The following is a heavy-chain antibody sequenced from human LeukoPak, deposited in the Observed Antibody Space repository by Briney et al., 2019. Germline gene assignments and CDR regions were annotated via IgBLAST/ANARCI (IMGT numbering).Heavy chain of an antibody. CDR2: IYPGDSDT. V-gene: IGHV5-51*01. D-gene: IGHD3-22*01. CDR1: GYSFTSNW. Sequence: GESLKISSKGSGYSFTSNWIGWVRQMPGKGLEWMGIIYPGDSDTRYSPSFQGQVTISADKSISTAYLQWSSLKASDTAMYYCARHDPTDYYDSSGYSPNFDYWGQGTLVTVSS. CDR3: ARHDPTDYYDSSGYSPNFDY. J-gene: IGHJ4*02.